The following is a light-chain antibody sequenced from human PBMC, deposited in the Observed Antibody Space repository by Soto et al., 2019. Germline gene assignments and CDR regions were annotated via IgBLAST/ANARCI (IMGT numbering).Light chain of an antibody. CDR3: QQYNNWPPK. Sequence: EIVLTQSQATLSVSPVERATLXCRASQSVSSNLAWYQQKPGQAPRLLIYGASTRATGIPARFSGSGSGTEFTLTISSLQSEDFAVYYCQQYNNWPPKFGQGTKV. CDR2: GAS. V-gene: IGKV3-15*01. J-gene: IGKJ1*01. CDR1: QSVSSN.